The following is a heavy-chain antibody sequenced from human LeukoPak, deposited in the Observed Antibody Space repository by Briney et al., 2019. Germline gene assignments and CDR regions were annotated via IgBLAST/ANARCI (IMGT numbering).Heavy chain of an antibody. J-gene: IGHJ4*02. CDR3: ANTDHFAS. CDR1: GFTLRNYW. Sequence: SGGSLRLSCAASGFTLRNYWMNWVRHAPGKGLVWVARGEGDESSSTYADSVKGRFTISRDNAKNTLYLQMNRLRVEDTAVYYCANTDHFASWGQGTLVTVSS. CDR2: GEGDESSS. V-gene: IGHV3-74*03.